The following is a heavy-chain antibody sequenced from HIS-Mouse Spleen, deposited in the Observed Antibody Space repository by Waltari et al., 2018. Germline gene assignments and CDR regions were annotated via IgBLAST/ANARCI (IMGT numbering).Heavy chain of an antibody. Sequence: QLQLQESGPGLVKPSETLSLTCTVSGGSISSSSYYWGWIRQPPGKGLEWIWSIYYSGRTDYNPSLKSRVTISVDTSKNQFSLKLSSVTAADTAVYYCAREIPYSSSWYDWYFDLWGRGTLVTVSS. D-gene: IGHD6-13*01. CDR3: AREIPYSSSWYDWYFDL. CDR2: IYYSGRT. CDR1: GGSISSSSYY. V-gene: IGHV4-39*07. J-gene: IGHJ2*01.